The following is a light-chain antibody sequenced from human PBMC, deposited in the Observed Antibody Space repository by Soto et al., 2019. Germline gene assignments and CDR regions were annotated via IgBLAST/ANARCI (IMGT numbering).Light chain of an antibody. CDR1: QSVSSY. CDR2: GAS. V-gene: IGKV3-15*01. CDR3: QQYHSYYPWT. Sequence: EIVLTQSPVTLSVSPGEKVTLSCRASQSVSSYLAWYQQKPGQPPRLLIQGASTRANGIPARFSGSGSGTDFSLTITSLQPDDSATYYCQQYHSYYPWTFGQGTKVDIK. J-gene: IGKJ1*01.